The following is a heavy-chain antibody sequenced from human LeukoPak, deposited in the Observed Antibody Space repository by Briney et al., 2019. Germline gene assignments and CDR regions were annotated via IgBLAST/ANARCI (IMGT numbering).Heavy chain of an antibody. V-gene: IGHV3-21*01. CDR3: ARDDSSGYYSSDAFDI. CDR1: GFTFSSYS. D-gene: IGHD3-22*01. J-gene: IGHJ3*02. Sequence: PGGSLRLSCAASGFTFSSYSMNWVRQAPGKGLEWVSSISSSSSYIYYADSVKGRFTISRDNAKNSLYLQMNSLRAEDTAVYYCARDDSSGYYSSDAFDIWGQGTMVTVSS. CDR2: ISSSSSYI.